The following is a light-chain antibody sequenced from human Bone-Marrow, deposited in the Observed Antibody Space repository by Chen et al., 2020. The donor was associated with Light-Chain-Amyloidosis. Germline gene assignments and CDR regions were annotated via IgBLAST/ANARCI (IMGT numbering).Light chain of an antibody. CDR1: QSIKNH. CDR2: ATS. CDR3: EQSYAIPTT. V-gene: IGKV1-39*01. Sequence: DLQMTQSPTSLSASVGDRVTITCRSSQSIKNHLNWYQQRPGEAPHVLIYATSSLQAGIPSRFSGSGSGTEFTLTISSLQPEDFATYFCEQSYAIPTTFGQGTKLEI. J-gene: IGKJ2*01.